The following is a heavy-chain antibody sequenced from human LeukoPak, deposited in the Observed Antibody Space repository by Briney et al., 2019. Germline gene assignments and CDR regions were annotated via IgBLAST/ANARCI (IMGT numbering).Heavy chain of an antibody. CDR1: GFTFSDYY. V-gene: IGHV3-11*04. CDR2: ISSSGYTI. D-gene: IGHD3-22*01. J-gene: IGHJ3*02. Sequence: GGSLRLSSAASGFTFSDYYMSWIRQAPGKGLEWVSYISSSGYTIYYADSVKGRFTISRDNAKNSLYLQMNSLRDEDTSVYYCARSDDSSGYYYRSVVSGAFDIWGQGTMVTVS. CDR3: ARSDDSSGYYYRSVVSGAFDI.